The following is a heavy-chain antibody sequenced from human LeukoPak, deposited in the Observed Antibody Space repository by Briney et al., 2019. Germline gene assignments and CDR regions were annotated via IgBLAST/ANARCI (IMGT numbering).Heavy chain of an antibody. D-gene: IGHD1-26*01. V-gene: IGHV1-2*02. CDR1: GYTFTAYY. J-gene: IGHJ4*02. CDR2: INPKSGGT. CDR3: VRVEERWELHPFDF. Sequence: GASVKVSCKASGYTFTAYYMHWVRQAPGQGLEWMGWINPKSGGTNYAQKFQGRVTMTRDTSISTAYMELSRLRSDDTAVYYCVRVEERWELHPFDFWGQGTLVTVSP.